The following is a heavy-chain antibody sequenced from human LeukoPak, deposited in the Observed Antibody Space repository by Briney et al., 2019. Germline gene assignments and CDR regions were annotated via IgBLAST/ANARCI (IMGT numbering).Heavy chain of an antibody. CDR3: ARDTFSGYAPYFDP. V-gene: IGHV3-74*01. CDR1: GFTFSSYW. CDR2: INSDGSST. J-gene: IGHJ5*02. Sequence: GGSLRLSCAASGFTFSSYWMQWVRQAPGKGLVWVSRINSDGSSTSYADSVKGRFTISRDNAKNTLYLQMNSLRAEDTAVYYCARDTFSGYAPYFDPWGQGTLVTVSS. D-gene: IGHD5-12*01.